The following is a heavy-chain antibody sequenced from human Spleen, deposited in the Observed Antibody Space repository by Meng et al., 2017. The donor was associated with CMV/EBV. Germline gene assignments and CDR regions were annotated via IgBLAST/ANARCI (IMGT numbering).Heavy chain of an antibody. CDR2: ISSSSSYI. J-gene: IGHJ6*02. Sequence: GGSLRLSCAASGFTFSSYSMNWVRQAPGKGLEWVSSISSSSSYIYYADSVKGRFTISRDNAKNSLYLQMNSLRAEDTAVYYCARFESVDIVATMTYYYYYGMDVWGQGTTVTVSS. D-gene: IGHD5-12*01. CDR3: ARFESVDIVATMTYYYYYGMDV. CDR1: GFTFSSYS. V-gene: IGHV3-21*01.